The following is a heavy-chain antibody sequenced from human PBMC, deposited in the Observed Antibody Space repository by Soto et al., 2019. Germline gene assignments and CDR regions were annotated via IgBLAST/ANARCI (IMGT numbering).Heavy chain of an antibody. CDR3: AGMTAMGSWVYNWFDP. CDR2: IYYSGST. D-gene: IGHD5-18*01. Sequence: SETLSLTCTVSGGSISSYYWSWIRQPPGKGLEWIGYIYYSGSTNYNPSLKSRVTISVDTSKNQFSLKLSSVTAADTAVYYCAGMTAMGSWVYNWFDPWGQGTLVTVSS. CDR1: GGSISSYY. J-gene: IGHJ5*02. V-gene: IGHV4-59*08.